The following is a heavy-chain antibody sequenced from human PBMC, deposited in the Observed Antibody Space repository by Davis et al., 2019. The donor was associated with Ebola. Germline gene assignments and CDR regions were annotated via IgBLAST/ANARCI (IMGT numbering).Heavy chain of an antibody. CDR1: GYIFSDYY. CDR3: ARAIYYYDSSGYSDY. J-gene: IGHJ4*02. CDR2: ISPGDGST. Sequence: ASVKVSCKASGYIFSDYYMHWVRQAPGQGLEWMGIISPGDGSTSHAQKFQGRVTMTRDTSTSTFYMELSSLRSQDTAVYYCARAIYYYDSSGYSDYWGQGTLVTVSS. D-gene: IGHD3-22*01. V-gene: IGHV1-46*01.